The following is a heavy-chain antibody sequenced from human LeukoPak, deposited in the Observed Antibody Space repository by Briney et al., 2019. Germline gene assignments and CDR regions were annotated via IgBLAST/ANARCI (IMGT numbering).Heavy chain of an antibody. CDR1: GYTFTTYW. CDR2: IYPGDSET. V-gene: IGHV5-51*01. D-gene: IGHD4-17*01. CDR3: ASVSTVTREYFDY. Sequence: GESLKISCKASGYTFTTYWIGWVRQMPGKGPEWMGIIYPGDSETRYSPSFQGQVTISADKSISTAYLQWSSLKASDTAMYYCASVSTVTREYFDYWGQGTLVSVSS. J-gene: IGHJ4*02.